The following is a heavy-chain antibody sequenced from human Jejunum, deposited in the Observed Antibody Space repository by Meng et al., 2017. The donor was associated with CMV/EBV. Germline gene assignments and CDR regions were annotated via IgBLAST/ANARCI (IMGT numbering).Heavy chain of an antibody. CDR2: IKTNRGDT. V-gene: IGHV1-2*02. J-gene: IGHJ4*02. CDR1: YKNKGYH. CDR3: ARQNDYGGNFYFFDY. D-gene: IGHD4-23*01. Sequence: YKNKGYHKQRVRKDHGEGTEWMGWIKTNRGDTKDAQEFNDRVKMTWDTSIATAYMELSRLRSDDTAVYYCARQNDYGGNFYFFDYWGQGTLVTVSS.